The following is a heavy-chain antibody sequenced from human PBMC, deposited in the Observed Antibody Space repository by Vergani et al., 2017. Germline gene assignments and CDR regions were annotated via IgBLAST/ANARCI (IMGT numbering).Heavy chain of an antibody. CDR2: LRYDGSNK. D-gene: IGHD6-19*01. Sequence: VQLVESGGGLVKPGGSLRLSCAASGFSFSSYSMNWVRQAPGKGLEWLTSLRYDGSNKYYADSVKGRFTISRDNSKNTLSLQMNSLRAEDTAVYYCAKEKLAVGGTPPDYWGQGTLVTVSS. CDR3: AKEKLAVGGTPPDY. V-gene: IGHV3-30*02. CDR1: GFSFSSYS. J-gene: IGHJ4*02.